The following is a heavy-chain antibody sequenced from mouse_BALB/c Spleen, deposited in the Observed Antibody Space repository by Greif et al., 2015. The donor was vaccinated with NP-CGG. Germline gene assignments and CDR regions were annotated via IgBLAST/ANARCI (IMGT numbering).Heavy chain of an antibody. J-gene: IGHJ3*01. Sequence: EVQLVESGGGLVKPGGSLNLSCAASGFTFSDYYMYWVRQTPEKRLEWVATISDGGSYTYYPDSVKGRFTISRDNAKNNRYLQMSSLKSEDTAMYYCARDPFAYWGQGTLVTVSA. V-gene: IGHV5-4*02. CDR2: ISDGGSYT. CDR1: GFTFSDYY. CDR3: ARDPFAY.